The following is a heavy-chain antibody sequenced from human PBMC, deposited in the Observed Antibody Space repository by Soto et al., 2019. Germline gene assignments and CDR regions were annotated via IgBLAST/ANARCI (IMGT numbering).Heavy chain of an antibody. V-gene: IGHV4-34*01. CDR2: INHSGST. Sequence: LXLTXAVYXGSXXGXYWSWIRXPPGKGLEWIGEINHSGSTNYNPSLKSRVTISVDTSKNQFSLKLSSVTAADTAVYYCARGRTYSGSYGAFDIWAQGTMVTVSS. J-gene: IGHJ3*02. CDR3: ARGRTYSGSYGAFDI. D-gene: IGHD1-26*01. CDR1: XGSXXGXY.